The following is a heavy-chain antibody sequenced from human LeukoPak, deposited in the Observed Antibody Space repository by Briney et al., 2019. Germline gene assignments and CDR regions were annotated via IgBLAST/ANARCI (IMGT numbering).Heavy chain of an antibody. CDR1: GFTFSSYA. V-gene: IGHV3-64*01. J-gene: IGHJ4*02. CDR2: ISNNGDST. Sequence: PGGSLRLSCAASGFTFSSYAMYWVRQAPGKGLQYVSAISNNGDSTYYENSVKGRFTISRDNAKNSLYLQMNSLRAEDTALYYCAKAQRGYSYGYFDYWGQGTLVTVSS. CDR3: AKAQRGYSYGYFDY. D-gene: IGHD5-18*01.